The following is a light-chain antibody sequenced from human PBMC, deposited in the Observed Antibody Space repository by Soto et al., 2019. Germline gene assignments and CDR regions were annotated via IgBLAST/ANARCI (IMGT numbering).Light chain of an antibody. Sequence: QSVLTQPPSVSAAPGQKVTISCYGSSSNIENYYVSWYQQLPGTAPKLLIYENDKRFSGIPDRFSGSKSGTSATLGITGLQSGDEADYYCRTWDKTLSAYVFATGTKVTVL. CDR1: SSNIENYY. V-gene: IGLV1-51*02. CDR3: RTWDKTLSAYV. CDR2: END. J-gene: IGLJ1*01.